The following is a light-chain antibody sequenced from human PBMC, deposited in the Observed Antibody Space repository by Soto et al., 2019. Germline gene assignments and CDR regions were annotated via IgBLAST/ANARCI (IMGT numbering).Light chain of an antibody. J-gene: IGKJ4*01. CDR2: GTS. CDR1: QSVSSSY. V-gene: IGKV3-20*01. Sequence: EIVLTQSLGTLSLSPGERATLSCRASQSVSSSYLVWHQQRPGQPPRLLIYGTSSRAAGIPDRFTVTGSGTEFTLTIYRLEPEDSAVYYCQQYGSSALTFGGGTKVESK. CDR3: QQYGSSALT.